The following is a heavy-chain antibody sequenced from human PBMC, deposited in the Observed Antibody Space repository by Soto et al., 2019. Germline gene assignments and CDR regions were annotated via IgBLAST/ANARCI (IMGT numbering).Heavy chain of an antibody. CDR3: AMVDVYVTPSPQDV. D-gene: IGHD3-16*01. Sequence: QVQLVQSGAEVKNPGASVKVSCKASGYSFTRYGIGWARQAPGQGLEWMGWINAYNGNTNYAQNPQGRLTLTTDTSTTTAYMELRSLRSNDTDIYYCAMVDVYVTPSPQDVWGQGTTVTVSS. J-gene: IGHJ6*02. V-gene: IGHV1-18*01. CDR2: INAYNGNT. CDR1: GYSFTRYG.